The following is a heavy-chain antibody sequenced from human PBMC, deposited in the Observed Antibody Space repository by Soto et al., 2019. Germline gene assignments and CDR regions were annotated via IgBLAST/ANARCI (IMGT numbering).Heavy chain of an antibody. V-gene: IGHV1-18*01. D-gene: IGHD3-3*01. CDR3: ARDGGGFWSGSSWFDP. J-gene: IGHJ5*02. CDR1: GYTFTSYG. CDR2: ISAYNGNT. Sequence: ASVKVSCKASGYTFTSYGISWVRQAPGQGLEWMGWISAYNGNTNYAQKLQGRVTMTTDTSTSTAYMELRSLRSDDTAVYYCARDGGGFWSGSSWFDPWGQGTLVTVSS.